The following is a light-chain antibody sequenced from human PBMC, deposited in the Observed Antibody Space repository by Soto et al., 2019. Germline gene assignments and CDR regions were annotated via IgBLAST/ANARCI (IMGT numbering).Light chain of an antibody. V-gene: IGKV1-5*01. J-gene: IGKJ1*01. CDR1: QSIGTW. CDR3: QQYNSYS. CDR2: DAS. Sequence: DIQMTHSPSTLSASLPARVHMTYRASQSIGTWLAWYQHRPGKAPSLLIYDASTLQSGVPSRFSGSGSGTEFTLTISSLQPDDFATYYCQQYNSYSFGQGTKVDIK.